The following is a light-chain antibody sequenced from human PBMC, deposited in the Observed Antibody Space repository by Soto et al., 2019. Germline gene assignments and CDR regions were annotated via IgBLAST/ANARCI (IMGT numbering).Light chain of an antibody. CDR2: EAS. V-gene: IGLV2-14*01. J-gene: IGLJ2*01. Sequence: QSALTQPASVSGSPGQSITISCSGTSSDVGGYNYVSWYQQHPGKAPKLMIYEASSRPSGVSNRFSGSKSGNTASLTISGLRAEDEADYYCRSYTSSSTLVFGRGTKLTVL. CDR3: RSYTSSSTLV. CDR1: SSDVGGYNY.